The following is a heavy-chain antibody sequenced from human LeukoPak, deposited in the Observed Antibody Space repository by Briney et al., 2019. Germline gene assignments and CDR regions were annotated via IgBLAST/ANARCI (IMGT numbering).Heavy chain of an antibody. D-gene: IGHD2-15*01. CDR1: GYTFTTYY. CDR3: TRGAYCSGGRCPGPFDI. Sequence: ASVKVSCKASGYTFTTYYVHWVRQAPGQGLEWMGIINPSGGSTTYAQKFRGRLTMTRDMSTSTVYMELSSLRSEDTAVYYCTRGAYCSGGRCPGPFDIWGQGTTVTVSS. CDR2: INPSGGST. V-gene: IGHV1-46*01. J-gene: IGHJ3*02.